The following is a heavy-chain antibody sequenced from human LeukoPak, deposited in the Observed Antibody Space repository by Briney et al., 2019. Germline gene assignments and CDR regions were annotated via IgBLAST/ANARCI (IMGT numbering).Heavy chain of an antibody. D-gene: IGHD3-10*01. V-gene: IGHV4-4*07. J-gene: IGHJ6*02. CDR3: ARDMSGYYYGSGSYGVGMDV. Sequence: PSETLSLTCTVSGGSISSYYWSWIRQPPGKGLEWIGRIYTSGSTNYNPSLKSRVTMSVDTSKNQFSLKLSSVTAADTAVYYCARDMSGYYYGSGSYGVGMDVWGQGTTVTVSS. CDR1: GGSISSYY. CDR2: IYTSGST.